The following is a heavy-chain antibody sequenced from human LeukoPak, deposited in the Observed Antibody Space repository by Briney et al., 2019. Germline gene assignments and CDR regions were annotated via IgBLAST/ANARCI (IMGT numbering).Heavy chain of an antibody. CDR1: GFTFSSYW. J-gene: IGHJ4*02. CDR2: INSDGSST. V-gene: IGHV3-74*01. D-gene: IGHD3-10*01. Sequence: GSLRLSCAASGFTFSSYWMHWVRQAPGKGLVWVSRINSDGSSTNYADSVKGRFTISRDNAKNTLHLQMNSLRAEDTAVYYCARGARGSGAASDYWGQGTLVTVSS. CDR3: ARGARGSGAASDY.